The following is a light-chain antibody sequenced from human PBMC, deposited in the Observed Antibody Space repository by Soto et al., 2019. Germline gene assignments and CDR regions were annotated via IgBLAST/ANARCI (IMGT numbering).Light chain of an antibody. Sequence: EIVLTQSPGTLSLSPGERATLSCRVSQSVSSSYLAWYQQKPGQAPRLLIYGASSRATGIPDRFSGSGSGTDFTLTISRLEPEDFAVYYCQHYGSSLTPFGGGTKVEIK. CDR1: QSVSSSY. CDR2: GAS. V-gene: IGKV3-20*01. J-gene: IGKJ4*01. CDR3: QHYGSSLTP.